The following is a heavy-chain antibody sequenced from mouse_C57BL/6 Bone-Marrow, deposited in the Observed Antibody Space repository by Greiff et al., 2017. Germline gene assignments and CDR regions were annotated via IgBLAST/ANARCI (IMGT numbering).Heavy chain of an antibody. CDR3: ARDFFDV. CDR1: GYTFTSYW. CDR2: MDPSDSYT. V-gene: IGHV1-69*01. Sequence: QVQLQQPGAELVMPGASVKLSCKASGYTFTSYWMHWVKQRPGQGLEWIGEMDPSDSYTNYNQKFKGKSTLTVDKSSSTAFMQLSSLTSEDSAVYYCARDFFDVWGTGTTVTVSS. J-gene: IGHJ1*03.